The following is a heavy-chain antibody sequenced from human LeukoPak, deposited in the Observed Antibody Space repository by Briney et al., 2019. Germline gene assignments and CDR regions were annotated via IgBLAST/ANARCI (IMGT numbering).Heavy chain of an antibody. V-gene: IGHV1-24*01. Sequence: GASVKVSCKVSGYTLTELSMHWVRQAPGKGLEWMGGFDPEDGETIYAQKFQGRVTMTEDTSTDTAYMELSSLRSEDTAVYYCATVGYSGYDFLFDYWGQGTLVTVSS. CDR1: GYTLTELS. J-gene: IGHJ4*02. D-gene: IGHD5-12*01. CDR3: ATVGYSGYDFLFDY. CDR2: FDPEDGET.